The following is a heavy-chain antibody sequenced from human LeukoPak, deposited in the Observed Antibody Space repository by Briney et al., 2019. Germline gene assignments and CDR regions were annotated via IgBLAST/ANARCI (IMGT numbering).Heavy chain of an antibody. V-gene: IGHV3-74*01. CDR1: GFTFSSHW. D-gene: IGHD4-17*01. J-gene: IGHJ4*02. CDR3: ARDRNTVTTSSYFDY. Sequence: GGSLRLSCAASGFTFSSHWMHWVRQAPGKGLVWVSRINSDGSSISYADSVKGRFTISRDNSKNTLFLQMNSLRAEDTALYYCARDRNTVTTSSYFDYWGQGTLVTVSS. CDR2: INSDGSSI.